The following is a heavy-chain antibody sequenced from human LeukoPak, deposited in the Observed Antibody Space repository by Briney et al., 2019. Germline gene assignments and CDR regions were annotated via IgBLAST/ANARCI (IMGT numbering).Heavy chain of an antibody. CDR2: IYYSGST. D-gene: IGHD3-3*01. CDR3: ARETYYDFWSGYYSAFDI. J-gene: IGHJ3*02. V-gene: IGHV4-39*07. Sequence: WIRQPPGKGLEWIGSIYYSGSTYYNPSLKSRVTISVDTSKNQFSLKLSSVTAADTAVYYCARETYYDFWSGYYSAFDIWGQGTMVTVSS.